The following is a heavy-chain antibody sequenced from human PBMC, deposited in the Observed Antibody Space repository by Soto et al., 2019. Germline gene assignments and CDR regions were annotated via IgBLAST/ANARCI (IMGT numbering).Heavy chain of an antibody. J-gene: IGHJ5*01. CDR3: TRAHEVAWFDS. V-gene: IGHV3-21*06. CDR2: ITNRGTHT. CDR1: GFSFSSYT. Sequence: GSLRLSCTASGFSFSSYTMNWVRQAPGKGLQWVASITNRGTHTYSADSVKGRFTISRDNDKNSLYLQMNNLRAEDTATYYCTRAHEVAWFDSWGLGTLATVSS. D-gene: IGHD2-15*01.